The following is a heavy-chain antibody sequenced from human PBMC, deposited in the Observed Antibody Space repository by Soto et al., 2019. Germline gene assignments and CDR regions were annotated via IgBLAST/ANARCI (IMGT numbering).Heavy chain of an antibody. CDR1: GYTLTRYS. CDR2: INAGNGNT. CDR3: AILGTYYFDNSDNYFDF. Sequence: QVQLVQSGAEEMKPGASVKVSCKASGYTLTRYSIHWVRQAPGQRLEWMVWINAGNGNTKFSQKFQGRVTITMDTSASTAYMELRGLRSEDTAVYYCAILGTYYFDNSDNYFDFWGQGTLVTVSS. D-gene: IGHD3-22*01. J-gene: IGHJ4*02. V-gene: IGHV1-3*05.